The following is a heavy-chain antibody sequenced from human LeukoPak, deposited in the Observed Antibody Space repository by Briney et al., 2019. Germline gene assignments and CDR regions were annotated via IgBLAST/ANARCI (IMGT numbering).Heavy chain of an antibody. CDR2: IFYSGHS. Sequence: PSETLSLACSVSGGFNSRYYWSWVRQPLGKGLEWLGHIFYSGHSNYNASLTSRIRMSVDTSKAQFSLELASVIAADTAVYYCARIDPLGFFDQWGPGRLVTVSS. CDR3: ARIDPLGFFDQ. V-gene: IGHV4-59*12. J-gene: IGHJ4*02. D-gene: IGHD6-25*01. CDR1: GGFNSRYY.